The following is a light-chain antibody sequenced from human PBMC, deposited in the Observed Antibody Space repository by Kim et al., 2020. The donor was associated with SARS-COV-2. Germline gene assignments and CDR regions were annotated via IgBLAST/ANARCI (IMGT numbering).Light chain of an antibody. CDR3: SSYTSIHTRI. CDR2: DVS. J-gene: IGLJ2*01. V-gene: IGLV2-14*03. Sequence: QSALTQPASVSGSPGQSITISCTGTTSDVGGYNYVSWYQQHPGKAPKLMIYDVSNRPSGVSDRFSGSKSGNTASLTISGLQAEDEADYYCSSYTSIHTRIFGGGTQLTVL. CDR1: TSDVGGYNY.